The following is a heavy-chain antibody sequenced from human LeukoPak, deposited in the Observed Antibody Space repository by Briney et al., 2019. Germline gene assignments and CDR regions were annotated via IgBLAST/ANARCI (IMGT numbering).Heavy chain of an antibody. D-gene: IGHD1-26*01. CDR1: GFTFNTYT. J-gene: IGHJ4*02. CDR2: ISSGSGSM. V-gene: IGHV3-21*01. CDR3: ARDRIVGAYDY. Sequence: GGSLRLSCAASGFTFNTYTMNWVRQAPGKGLEWVSSISSGSGSMFYIDSVRGRFTISRDNAKNSLYLQMNSLRAEDTAVYYCARDRIVGAYDYWGQGTLVTVSS.